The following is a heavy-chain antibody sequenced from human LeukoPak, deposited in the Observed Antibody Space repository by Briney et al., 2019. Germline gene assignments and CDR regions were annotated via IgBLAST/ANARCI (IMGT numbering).Heavy chain of an antibody. CDR1: GFTFSSYA. V-gene: IGHV3-23*01. D-gene: IGHD6-6*01. J-gene: IGHJ5*02. CDR3: AKGQSSTSSKWFDP. Sequence: PGGSLRLSCAASGFTFSSYAMSWVRQAPGKGLEWVSIISDSGGNTYYADSVKRRFTIARDNSENTLYLQMHSPRAEDTAQYYCAKGQSSTSSKWFDPWGQGTLVTVSS. CDR2: ISDSGGNT.